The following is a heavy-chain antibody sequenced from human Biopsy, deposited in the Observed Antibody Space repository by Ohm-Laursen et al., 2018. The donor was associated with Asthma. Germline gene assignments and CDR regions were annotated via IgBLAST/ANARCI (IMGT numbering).Heavy chain of an antibody. CDR2: IHYSGST. CDR1: GVFIRSYY. CDR3: AGFCSGGNCPDH. Sequence: SETLSLTCTVSGVFIRSYYWTWIRQPPGKGLEWIGNIHYSGSTYSNPSLNSRVTISVDTSKKQISLRLSSVIAADTAVYYCAGFCSGGNCPDHWGQGTLVTVSS. J-gene: IGHJ4*02. D-gene: IGHD2-15*01. V-gene: IGHV4-59*01.